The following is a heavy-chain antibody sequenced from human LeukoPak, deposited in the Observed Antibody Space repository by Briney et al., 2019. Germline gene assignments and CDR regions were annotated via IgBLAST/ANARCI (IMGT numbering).Heavy chain of an antibody. CDR2: MNPNSGDT. V-gene: IGHV1-8*01. CDR3: AGGLGDYYDTSGYYYAVPAH. D-gene: IGHD3-22*01. CDR1: GYTFTTYD. J-gene: IGHJ4*02. Sequence: ASVKVSCKASGYTFTTYDITWVRQATGQGLGWMGWMNPNSGDTAYAQKFQGRVAMTRDTSISTAYMELSSLRSEDTAVYYCAGGLGDYYDTSGYYYAVPAHWGQGTLVTVSS.